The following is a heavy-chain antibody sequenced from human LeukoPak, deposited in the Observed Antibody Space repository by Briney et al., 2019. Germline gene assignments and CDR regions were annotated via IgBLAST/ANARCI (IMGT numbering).Heavy chain of an antibody. V-gene: IGHV1-69*08. CDR1: GGTFGDYS. CDR2: IIAILDTA. Sequence: SVQVTCKASGGTFGDYSISWVRQAPGQGLAWMGRIIAILDTAHYAQKVQGRFTITADKSTTMVYMELSSLRSDDTAVYYCVRSGYDYDGFDPWGQGTLVTVSS. J-gene: IGHJ5*02. CDR3: VRSGYDYDGFDP. D-gene: IGHD5-12*01.